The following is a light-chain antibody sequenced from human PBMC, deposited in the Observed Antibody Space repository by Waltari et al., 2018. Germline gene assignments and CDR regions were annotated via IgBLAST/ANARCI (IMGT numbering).Light chain of an antibody. Sequence: EVVMTQSPATLSVSPGERATLSCRASQSIATDLAWYQHKPGQAPRLLIYHASTRATAIPTRFRGSGSGTDFTLTISGLQSEDSVVYYCQQYNRWPPLTFGGGTKVEI. CDR2: HAS. CDR3: QQYNRWPPLT. V-gene: IGKV3D-15*01. CDR1: QSIATD. J-gene: IGKJ4*01.